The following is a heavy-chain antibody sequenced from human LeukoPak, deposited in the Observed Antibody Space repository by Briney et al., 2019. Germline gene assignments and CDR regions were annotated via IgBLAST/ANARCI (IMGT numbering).Heavy chain of an antibody. Sequence: SETLSLTCTVSGGSISSSSYYWGWIRQPPGKGLEWIGSIYYSGSTYYNPSLKSRVTISVDTSRNQFSLKLSSVTAADTAVYYCARRTVTTSYYFDYWGQGTLVTVSS. D-gene: IGHD4-17*01. J-gene: IGHJ4*02. CDR3: ARRTVTTSYYFDY. CDR2: IYYSGST. CDR1: GGSISSSSYY. V-gene: IGHV4-39*01.